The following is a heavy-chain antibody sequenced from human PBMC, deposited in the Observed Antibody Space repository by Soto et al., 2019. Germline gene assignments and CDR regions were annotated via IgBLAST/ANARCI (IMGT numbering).Heavy chain of an antibody. CDR2: IKQDGSEN. CDR1: GFRFGGFW. CDR3: SRGDV. J-gene: IGHJ6*02. V-gene: IGHV3-7*05. Sequence: EVQLVESGGGLVQPGGSLRLSCAASGFRFGGFWMGWVRQAPGKGLEWVANIKQDGSENNYVDSVKGRFTIFRDNAENSLFLQMNSLRAEDTALYYCSRGDVWGQGTMVTVSS.